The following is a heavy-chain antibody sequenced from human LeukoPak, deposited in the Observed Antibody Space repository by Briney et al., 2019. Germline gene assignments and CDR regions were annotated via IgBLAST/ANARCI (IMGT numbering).Heavy chain of an antibody. J-gene: IGHJ6*03. CDR2: ISGSGGST. CDR3: ARDLLNYYYMDV. V-gene: IGHV3-23*01. Sequence: GGSLRLSCAASGFTFSSYGMSWVRQAPGKGLEWVSGISGSGGSTDYADSVKGRFTISRDNSKNTLYLQMNSLRAEDTAVYYCARDLLNYYYMDVWGKGTTVTISS. CDR1: GFTFSSYG.